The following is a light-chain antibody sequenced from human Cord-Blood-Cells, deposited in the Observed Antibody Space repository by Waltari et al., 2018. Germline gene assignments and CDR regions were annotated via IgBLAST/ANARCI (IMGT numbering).Light chain of an antibody. CDR1: SSDVGGYNY. J-gene: IGLJ3*02. CDR2: DVS. CDR3: CSYAGSYTFV. V-gene: IGLV2-11*01. Sequence: QSALTQPRSVSGSPGQSVPISCTGTSSDVGGYNYVSWYQQHPGKAPKLRVYDVSKRPSGVPDRFSGSKSGNTASLTISGLQAEDEADYYCCSYAGSYTFVFGGGTKLTVL.